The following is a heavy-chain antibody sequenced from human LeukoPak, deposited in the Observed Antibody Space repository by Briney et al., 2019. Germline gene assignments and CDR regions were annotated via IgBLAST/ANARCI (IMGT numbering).Heavy chain of an antibody. J-gene: IGHJ4*02. D-gene: IGHD1-14*01. CDR2: IYTSGST. Sequence: SETLSLTCTVSAGSIRSYYWSWIRQPPGKGLEWIGRIYTSGSTNYNPSLKSRVTISVDTSKNQFSLKLSSVTAADTAVYYCARGVGLGGIYYFDYWGQGTLVTVSS. CDR3: ARGVGLGGIYYFDY. V-gene: IGHV4-4*08. CDR1: AGSIRSYY.